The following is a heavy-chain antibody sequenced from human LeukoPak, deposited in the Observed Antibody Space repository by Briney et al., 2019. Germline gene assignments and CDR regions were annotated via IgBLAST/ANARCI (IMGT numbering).Heavy chain of an antibody. J-gene: IGHJ5*02. Sequence: ASVKVSCKASGYTFTSYDINWVRRATGQGLEWMGWMNPNSGNTGYAQKFQGRVTITRNTSISTAYMELSSLRSEDTAVYYCARKVPAARRGRWFDPWGQGTLVTVSS. CDR3: ARKVPAARRGRWFDP. CDR1: GYTFTSYD. D-gene: IGHD2-2*01. CDR2: MNPNSGNT. V-gene: IGHV1-8*02.